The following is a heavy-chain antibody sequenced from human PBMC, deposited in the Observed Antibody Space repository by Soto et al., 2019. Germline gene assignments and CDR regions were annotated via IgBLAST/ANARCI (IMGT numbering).Heavy chain of an antibody. D-gene: IGHD2-15*01. CDR2: IYYSGST. Sequence: SETLSLTCTVSGGSISSYYWSWIRQPPGKGLEWIGYIYYSGSTNYNPSLKSRVTISVNTSKNQFSLKLSSVTAADTAVYYCAREGYCSGGSCYSEGLVDIWGQGTMVTVSS. V-gene: IGHV4-59*01. CDR3: AREGYCSGGSCYSEGLVDI. CDR1: GGSISSYY. J-gene: IGHJ3*02.